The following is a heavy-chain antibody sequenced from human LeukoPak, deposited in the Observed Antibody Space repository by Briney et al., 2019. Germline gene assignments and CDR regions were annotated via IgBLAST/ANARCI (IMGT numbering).Heavy chain of an antibody. CDR2: ISTYSGNI. D-gene: IGHD6-13*01. CDR1: GYSCTSYG. J-gene: IGHJ4*02. CDR3: ARGRAAADDFDY. Sequence: ASVKVSCKAFGYSCTSYGINWVRQAPGQGLEWMGWISTYSGNIKYGQKFQGRVTMTRDTSTGTAYMQLRSLTSDDTAMYYCARGRAAADDFDYWGQGTLVTVSS. V-gene: IGHV1-18*04.